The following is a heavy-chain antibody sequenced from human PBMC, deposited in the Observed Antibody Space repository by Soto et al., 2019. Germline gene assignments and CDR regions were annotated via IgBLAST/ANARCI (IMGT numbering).Heavy chain of an antibody. CDR1: GYTFTSYY. J-gene: IGHJ5*02. D-gene: IGHD3-22*01. Sequence: ASVKVSGKASGYTFTSYYMHWVRQAPGQGLEWMGIINPSGGSTSYAQKFQGRVTMTRDTSTSTVYMELSSLRSEDTAVYYCARVGYYDSSGSMGFDPWGQGTLVTVSS. CDR2: INPSGGST. V-gene: IGHV1-46*01. CDR3: ARVGYYDSSGSMGFDP.